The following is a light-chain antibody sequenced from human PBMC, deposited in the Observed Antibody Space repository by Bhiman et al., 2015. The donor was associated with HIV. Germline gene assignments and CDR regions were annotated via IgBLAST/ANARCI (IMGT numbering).Light chain of an antibody. V-gene: IGLV3-1*01. CDR1: DWGDTY. CDR3: QAWDNSAVL. Sequence: GSWAQDRQPASPALDIDWGDTYVSWYQQRPGQSPVLIIYQDAKRPSGIPERFSGSISGNTATLTISGTQAMDEADYYCQAWDNSAVLFGGGTKLAVL. J-gene: IGLJ2*01. CDR2: QDA.